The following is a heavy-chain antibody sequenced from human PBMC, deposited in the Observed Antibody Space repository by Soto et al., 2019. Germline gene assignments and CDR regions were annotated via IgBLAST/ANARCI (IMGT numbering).Heavy chain of an antibody. V-gene: IGHV1-69*01. CDR2: IIPIFGTA. CDR1: GGTFGSYA. J-gene: IGHJ6*02. D-gene: IGHD6-13*01. CDR3: ARGGYSSSWYRYYGMDV. Sequence: QVQLVQSGAEVKKPGSSVMVSCKASGGTFGSYAISWVRQAPGQGLEWMGGIIPIFGTANYAQKFQGRVTITADESTSTAYMELSSLRSEDTAVYYCARGGYSSSWYRYYGMDVWGQGTTVTVSS.